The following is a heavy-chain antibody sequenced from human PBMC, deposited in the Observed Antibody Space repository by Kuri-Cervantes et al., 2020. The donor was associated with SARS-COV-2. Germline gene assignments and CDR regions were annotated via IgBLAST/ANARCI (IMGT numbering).Heavy chain of an antibody. CDR1: GFTFSSYS. J-gene: IGHJ4*02. Sequence: GESLKISCAASGFTFSSYSTNWVRQAPGKGLEWVPSISSSSSYIYYADSVKGRFTISRDNVKNSLYLQMNSLRAEDTAVYYCARDGDSSSRYYFDYWGQGSLVTVSS. CDR2: ISSSSSYI. CDR3: ARDGDSSSRYYFDY. D-gene: IGHD6-13*01. V-gene: IGHV3-21*01.